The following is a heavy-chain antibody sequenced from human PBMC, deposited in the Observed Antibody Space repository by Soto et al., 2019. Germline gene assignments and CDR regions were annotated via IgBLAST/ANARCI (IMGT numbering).Heavy chain of an antibody. CDR2: INLESRSF. CDR1: EIPLNIYW. Sequence: GGSLRLSCTASEIPLNIYWMHWIRQAPGKGLVWVSQINLESRSFTYADYATCQFSFTIDSPKDPLYLQMNGLSAEETGIYDCTTDTTGARDSWGQGTMVTVSS. CDR3: TTDTTGARDS. D-gene: IGHD1-26*01. J-gene: IGHJ5*01. V-gene: IGHV3-74*01.